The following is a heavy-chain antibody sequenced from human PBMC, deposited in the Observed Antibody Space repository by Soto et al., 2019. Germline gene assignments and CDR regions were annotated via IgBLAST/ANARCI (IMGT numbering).Heavy chain of an antibody. CDR1: GYTFTSYG. CDR2: ISTYNGDT. D-gene: IGHD2-15*01. Sequence: QVQLVQSGAEVKKPGASVKVSCKASGYTFTSYGISWVRQAHGQGLGWMGWISTYNGDTKYAQRLQCRVTMTTDTSTSTAFIEQRNLISDDTAVYYCARGGGNALSYFEYWGQATLVTVSS. V-gene: IGHV1-18*01. J-gene: IGHJ4*02. CDR3: ARGGGNALSYFEY.